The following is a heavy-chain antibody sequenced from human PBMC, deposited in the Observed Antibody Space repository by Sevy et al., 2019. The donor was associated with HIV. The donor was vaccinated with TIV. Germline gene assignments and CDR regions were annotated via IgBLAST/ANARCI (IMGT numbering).Heavy chain of an antibody. CDR2: LYSGGST. Sequence: GGSLRLSCAASEFTVSSSYMSWVRQAPGKGGEWVSILYSGGSTYYAASGKGRFAVSRDNSKNTLYLQMNSLRAEDTAVYYCARAGTGSYRAYFDYWGQGTLVTVSS. J-gene: IGHJ4*02. V-gene: IGHV3-53*01. CDR3: ARAGTGSYRAYFDY. CDR1: EFTVSSSY. D-gene: IGHD1-26*01.